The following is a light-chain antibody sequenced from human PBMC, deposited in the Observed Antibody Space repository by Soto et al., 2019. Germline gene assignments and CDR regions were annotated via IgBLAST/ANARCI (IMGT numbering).Light chain of an antibody. J-gene: IGKJ1*01. CDR1: QGISSY. V-gene: IGKV1-8*01. CDR3: QQYYSYPPWT. CDR2: AAS. Sequence: ALRMTQSPSSLSASTGDRVTITCRASQGISSYLAWYQQKPGKAPKLLIYAASTLQSGVPSRFRGSGSGTDFTLPISCLQSEDFATYYCQQYYSYPPWTFGQGTKGEIK.